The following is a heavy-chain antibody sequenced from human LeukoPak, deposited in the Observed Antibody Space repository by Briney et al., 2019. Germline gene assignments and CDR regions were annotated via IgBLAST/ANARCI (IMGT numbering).Heavy chain of an antibody. Sequence: SETLSLTCTVSGGSISSSSYYWGWIRQPPGKGLEWIGTIHYSGSTYYNPSLKSRVTISVDTSRNQFSLKLTSVTAADTAVYYCARRVGYCSSTSCLGYNWFDPWGQGTLVTVSS. J-gene: IGHJ5*02. CDR2: IHYSGST. V-gene: IGHV4-39*01. CDR1: GGSISSSSYY. CDR3: ARRVGYCSSTSCLGYNWFDP. D-gene: IGHD2-2*01.